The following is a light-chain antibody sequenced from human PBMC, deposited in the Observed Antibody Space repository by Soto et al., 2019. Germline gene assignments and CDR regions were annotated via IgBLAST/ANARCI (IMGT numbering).Light chain of an antibody. CDR1: QSISNL. CDR2: DAS. CDR3: QQYSDYFPWA. V-gene: IGKV1-5*01. Sequence: DLQMTQSPSTLSASVGDRVTITCRASQSISNLLAWYQQKPGGAPKLLVFDASRLENGVPSRFSGSGSETEFTLTINSLQPDDFATYYRQQYSDYFPWAFGQGTKVEI. J-gene: IGKJ1*01.